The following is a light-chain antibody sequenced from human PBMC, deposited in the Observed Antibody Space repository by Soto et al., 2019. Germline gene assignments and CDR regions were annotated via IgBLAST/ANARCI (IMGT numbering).Light chain of an antibody. CDR1: SSDVGSYNR. CDR3: SLYTSSSTYV. CDR2: EVS. V-gene: IGLV2-18*01. J-gene: IGLJ1*01. Sequence: QPVLTQPPSVSGSPGQSVTIPCTGTSSDVGSYNRVSWYQQPPGTAPKLMIYEVSNRPSGVPDRFSGSKSGNTASLTISGLQAEDEADYYCSLYTSSSTYVFGTGTKLTVL.